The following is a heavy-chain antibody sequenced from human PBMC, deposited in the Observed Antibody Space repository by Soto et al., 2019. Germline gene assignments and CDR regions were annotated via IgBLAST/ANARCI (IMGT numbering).Heavy chain of an antibody. D-gene: IGHD2-15*01. CDR1: GGSIYRSGYY. CDR2: IDYNGVT. Sequence: QVQLQESGPGLVKPSETLSLTCTVSGGSIYRSGYYWGWIRQPPGRGLEWIGNIDYNGVTYSNPSLKSRVTISRDTSKNQFSLKLTSVTAADTAPYYCGKVLVGATGHTDSDSWGPGTLVAVSS. V-gene: IGHV4-39*01. J-gene: IGHJ4*02. CDR3: GKVLVGATGHTDSDS.